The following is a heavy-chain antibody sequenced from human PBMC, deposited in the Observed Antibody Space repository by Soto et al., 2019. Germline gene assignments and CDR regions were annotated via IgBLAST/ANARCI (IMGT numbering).Heavy chain of an antibody. J-gene: IGHJ4*02. V-gene: IGHV3-74*01. D-gene: IGHD1-1*01. CDR3: ARGGLEPFDY. CDR1: GFNLGSYW. Sequence: GGSLRLSCAASGFNLGSYWMHWVRQAPGKGLVWVSRINDYGTTINYAESVEGRFTISRDDAKSEVYLQMNNLRAEDTAVYYCARGGLEPFDYWGQGALVTVSS. CDR2: INDYGTTI.